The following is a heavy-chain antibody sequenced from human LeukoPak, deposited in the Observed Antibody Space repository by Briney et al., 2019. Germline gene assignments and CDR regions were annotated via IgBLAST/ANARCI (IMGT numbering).Heavy chain of an antibody. V-gene: IGHV4-34*01. J-gene: IGHJ4*02. CDR1: GGSFSGYY. CDR3: ARLSPGTYYDFWSGYYASADFDY. D-gene: IGHD3-3*01. Sequence: SETLSLTCAVYGGSFSGYYWSWIRQPPGKGLEWIGEINHSGSTNYNPSLKSRVTISVDTSKNQFSLKLSSVTAADTAVYYCARLSPGTYYDFWSGYYASADFDYWGQGTLVTVSS. CDR2: INHSGST.